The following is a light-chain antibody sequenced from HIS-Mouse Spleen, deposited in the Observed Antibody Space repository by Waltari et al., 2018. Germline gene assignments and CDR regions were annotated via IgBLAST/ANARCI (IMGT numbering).Light chain of an antibody. V-gene: IGLV4-69*01. CDR3: QTWGTGPWV. CDR1: SGHSSYA. CDR2: LNSDGSH. Sequence: QLVLTQSPSASASLGASVKLTCTLSSGHSSYAIAWHQQRPEKGPRNLMKLNSDGSHSKGDGIPDRCSGSSAGAERYRTISSVQSEDEADYYCQTWGTGPWVFGGGTKLTVL. J-gene: IGLJ3*02.